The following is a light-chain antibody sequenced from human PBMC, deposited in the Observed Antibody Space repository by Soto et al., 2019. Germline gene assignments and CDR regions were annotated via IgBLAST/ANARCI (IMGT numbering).Light chain of an antibody. Sequence: ETVLTQSPGTLSLSPGERATLSCRASQTIRSNYLAWYRQTPGQAPRLLIYGASNRATGIAEKFSGSGSGTDFTLIIRRLEPEDFALYYCQQYDGSPWTFGQRTKVEIK. CDR2: GAS. CDR3: QQYDGSPWT. CDR1: QTIRSNY. V-gene: IGKV3-20*01. J-gene: IGKJ1*01.